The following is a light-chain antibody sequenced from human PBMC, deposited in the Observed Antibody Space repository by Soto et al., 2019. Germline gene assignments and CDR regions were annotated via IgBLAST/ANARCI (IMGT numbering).Light chain of an antibody. J-gene: IGKJ2*01. CDR2: KAS. Sequence: DIQMTQSPSTLSASVGDRVTITCRASQSITNWLAWYQQKPGKPPNLLIYKASTLESGVPSRFSGSGSGTEVTLTISSLQPADFATYYCQQYNSFPYTFGQGTKLEIK. CDR1: QSITNW. CDR3: QQYNSFPYT. V-gene: IGKV1-5*03.